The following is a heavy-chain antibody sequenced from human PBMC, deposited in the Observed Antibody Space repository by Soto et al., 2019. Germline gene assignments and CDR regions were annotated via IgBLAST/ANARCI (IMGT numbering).Heavy chain of an antibody. J-gene: IGHJ6*02. Sequence: QVQLVQSGAEVKKPGASVKVSCKASGYTFISYGISWVRQAPGQGLEWMGWISGYNDKTNYGQKLQGRVTMTTDTSTSTVYMELRSLRSDDTAVYYCARQEYYDSSGYDYYYGMDVWGQGTTVTVSS. CDR1: GYTFISYG. V-gene: IGHV1-18*04. D-gene: IGHD3-22*01. CDR2: ISGYNDKT. CDR3: ARQEYYDSSGYDYYYGMDV.